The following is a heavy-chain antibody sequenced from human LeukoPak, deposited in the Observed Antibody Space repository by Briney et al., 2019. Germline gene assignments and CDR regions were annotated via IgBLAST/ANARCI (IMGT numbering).Heavy chain of an antibody. CDR3: ARVRGYDSRYYYYYMDV. D-gene: IGHD5-12*01. CDR1: GGSISSSSYY. Sequence: SETLSLTCTVSGGSISSSSYYWGWIRQPPGKGLEWIGSIYYSGSTYYNPSLKSRVTISVDTSKNQFSLKLSSVTAADTAVYYCARVRGYDSRYYYYYMDVWGKGTTVTVSS. V-gene: IGHV4-39*01. J-gene: IGHJ6*03. CDR2: IYYSGST.